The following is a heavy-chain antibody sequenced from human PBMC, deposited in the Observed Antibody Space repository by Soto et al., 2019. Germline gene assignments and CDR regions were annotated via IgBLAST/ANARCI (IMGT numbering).Heavy chain of an antibody. CDR2: FNHSGSRT. Sequence: ASVKVSCKASGYTFTSHYMHWVRQAPGQGLEWLGVFNHSGSRTTYAQKFQGRVTMTRDTSTGTDYMELSSLTSEDTATYYCAREGPIGEYYGMDVWGQGTTVTVSS. J-gene: IGHJ6*02. V-gene: IGHV1-46*01. CDR3: AREGPIGEYYGMDV. CDR1: GYTFTSHY. D-gene: IGHD2-15*01.